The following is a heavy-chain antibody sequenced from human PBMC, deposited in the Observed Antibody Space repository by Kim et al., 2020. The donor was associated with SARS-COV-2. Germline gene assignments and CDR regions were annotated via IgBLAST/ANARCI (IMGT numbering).Heavy chain of an antibody. CDR2: INPSGGST. Sequence: ASVKVSCKASGYTFTSYYMHWVRQAPGQGLEWMGIINPSGGSTSYAQKFQGRVTMTRDTSTSTVYMELSSLRSEDTAVYYCARDKYDYGDYTYDGMDVWGQGTTVTVSS. V-gene: IGHV1-46*01. J-gene: IGHJ6*02. CDR3: ARDKYDYGDYTYDGMDV. D-gene: IGHD4-17*01. CDR1: GYTFTSYY.